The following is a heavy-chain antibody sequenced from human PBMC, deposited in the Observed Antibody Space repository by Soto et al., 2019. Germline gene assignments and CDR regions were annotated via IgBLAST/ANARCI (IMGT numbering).Heavy chain of an antibody. CDR2: IDPSDSYT. Sequence: GDSLKISCKGSGYSFTSYWISWVRQMPGKGLEWMGRIDPSDSYTNYSPSFQGHVTISADKSISTAYLQWSSLKASDTAMYYCASRVDTAMVGGNTFYYYYGMDVWGQGTTVTVSS. J-gene: IGHJ6*02. CDR1: GYSFTSYW. CDR3: ASRVDTAMVGGNTFYYYYGMDV. V-gene: IGHV5-10-1*01. D-gene: IGHD5-18*01.